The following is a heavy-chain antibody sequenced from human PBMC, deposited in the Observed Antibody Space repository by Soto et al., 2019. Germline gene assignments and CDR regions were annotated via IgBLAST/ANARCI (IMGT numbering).Heavy chain of an antibody. CDR1: GYTFTSYD. CDR3: ARDRALYCSGVSGYYYYYGMDV. CDR2: MNHNSGNT. J-gene: IGHJ6*02. V-gene: IGHV1-8*01. Sequence: ASVKVSCKASGYTFTSYDINWVRQATGQGLEWMGWMNHNSGNTGYAQKFQGRVSMTRNTSISTAYMELSSLRSEVTALYYCARDRALYCSGVSGYYYYYGMDVWGQGTTVTVSS. D-gene: IGHD2-15*01.